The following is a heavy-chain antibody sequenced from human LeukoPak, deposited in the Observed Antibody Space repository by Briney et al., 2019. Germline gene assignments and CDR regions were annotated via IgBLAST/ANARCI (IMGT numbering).Heavy chain of an antibody. CDR2: VSPYNGNT. D-gene: IGHD3-10*01. J-gene: IGHJ4*02. CDR3: ARNGRVRRVVKDLFEY. Sequence: ASVKVSCKTSGYTFTDYDITWVRQAPGQGLEWMGRVSPYNGNTYYSQRFQDRVIITKDTSTGTAYMDLMELRTNDTAMYYCARNGRVRRVVKDLFEYWGQGTLVAVSS. V-gene: IGHV1-18*01. CDR1: GYTFTDYD.